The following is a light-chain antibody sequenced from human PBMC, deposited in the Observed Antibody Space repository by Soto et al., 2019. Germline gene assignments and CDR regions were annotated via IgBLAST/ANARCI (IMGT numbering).Light chain of an antibody. CDR3: PQYHALWT. CDR2: RAS. Sequence: DIQMTQSPSTLSASVGDSVTITCRASQTVNNWLAWYQHKPGKVPKLLISRASFLQTGVPSRFTGSGSGTEFTLTINSLQTDDFATYFYPQYHALWTFGQGTK. J-gene: IGKJ1*01. V-gene: IGKV1-5*03. CDR1: QTVNNW.